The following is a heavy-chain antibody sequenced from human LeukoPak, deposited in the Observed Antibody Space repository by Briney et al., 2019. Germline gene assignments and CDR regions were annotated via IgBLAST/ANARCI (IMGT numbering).Heavy chain of an antibody. V-gene: IGHV4-39*01. CDR1: GGSISSSSYY. Sequence: SETLSLTCTVSGGSISSSSYYCGWIRQPPGKGLEWSGSIYDSGSTYYNPSLKSRVTISVDTSKNQFSLKLSSVTAADTAVYYCARHEYSRPFNYWAKGPLVTVSS. CDR3: ARHEYSRPFNY. D-gene: IGHD2-15*01. J-gene: IGHJ4*02. CDR2: IYDSGST.